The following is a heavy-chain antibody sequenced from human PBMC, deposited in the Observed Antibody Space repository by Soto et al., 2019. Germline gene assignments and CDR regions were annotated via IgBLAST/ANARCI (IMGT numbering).Heavy chain of an antibody. D-gene: IGHD2-15*01. Sequence: QVQLVESGGGVVQPGRSLRLSCAASGFTFSSYGMHWVRQAPGKGLEWVAVISYDGSNKYYADSVKGRFTISRDNSKNTLYLQMNSLRAEDTAVYYCAKDIGYCSGGSCYGMDVWGQGTTVTVFS. CDR2: ISYDGSNK. CDR1: GFTFSSYG. V-gene: IGHV3-30*18. CDR3: AKDIGYCSGGSCYGMDV. J-gene: IGHJ6*02.